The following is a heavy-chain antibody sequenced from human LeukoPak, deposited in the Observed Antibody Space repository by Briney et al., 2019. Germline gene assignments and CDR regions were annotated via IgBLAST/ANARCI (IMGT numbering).Heavy chain of an antibody. CDR3: AREDFCSSGNCFDP. CDR1: GGSISNYY. V-gene: IGHV4-59*12. Sequence: SETLSLTCSVSGGSISNYYWSWFRQPPGKGLEWIGYIHYSGNTNYNPSLRSRVTISVEKSKKQFSLRLTSVTAADTAVYYCAREDFCSSGNCFDPWGQGTLVTVSS. CDR2: IHYSGNT. J-gene: IGHJ5*02. D-gene: IGHD6-13*01.